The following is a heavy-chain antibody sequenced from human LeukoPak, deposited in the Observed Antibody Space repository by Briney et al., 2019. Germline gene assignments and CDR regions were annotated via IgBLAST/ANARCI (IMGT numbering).Heavy chain of an antibody. Sequence: PAHTLSLTCTVSGGSISSYYWSWIRRPPGKGLECIGYIYNRGRTNYNPSLKSRVRISVATSNNQFSLKLSSVTAADTAVYYCARSAIDAFDIWGQGTMVTVSS. CDR2: IYNRGRT. CDR3: ARSAIDAFDI. J-gene: IGHJ3*02. D-gene: IGHD6-25*01. V-gene: IGHV4-59*08. CDR1: GGSISSYY.